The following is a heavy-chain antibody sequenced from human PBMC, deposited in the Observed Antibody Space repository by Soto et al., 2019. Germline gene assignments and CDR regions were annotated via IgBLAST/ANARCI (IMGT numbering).Heavy chain of an antibody. V-gene: IGHV4-4*02. D-gene: IGHD3-22*01. CDR1: AGSISSSNW. CDR2: IHHSGST. Sequence: SETLSLTCAVSAGSISSSNWLTWVRQSPGKGLEWIGEIHHSGSTNYNPSLKSRVTMSIDKSKNQFSLKLTSVTAADTADYYCARTSYYDSSGYYNMDVWGQGTTVTVSS. CDR3: ARTSYYDSSGYYNMDV. J-gene: IGHJ6*02.